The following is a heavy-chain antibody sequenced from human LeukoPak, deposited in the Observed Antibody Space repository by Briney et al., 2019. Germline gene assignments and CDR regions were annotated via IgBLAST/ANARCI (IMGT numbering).Heavy chain of an antibody. CDR3: ARDVGGMAAEYYFDF. Sequence: LSLTCAVYGGSFSGYYWSWIRQAPGKGLEWISSIASGANIVYYADSVKGRFTISRDDAKNSLYLQMNSLRTEDTAVYYCARDVGGMAAEYYFDFWGQGTLVTVSS. CDR1: GGSFSGYY. V-gene: IGHV3-11*01. CDR2: IASGANIV. J-gene: IGHJ4*02. D-gene: IGHD2/OR15-2a*01.